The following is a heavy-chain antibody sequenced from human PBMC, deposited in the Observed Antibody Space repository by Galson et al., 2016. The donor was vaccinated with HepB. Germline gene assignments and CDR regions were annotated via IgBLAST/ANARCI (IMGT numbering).Heavy chain of an antibody. Sequence: TLSLTRTVSRASITSYYWNWIRQVPGRGLEWIGYIFHTGTAIYNPSLKNRVTISVATSKNQFSLTLTSVTAADTAVYYCARDYSSCWSTFYYYMDVWGKGTTVTVSS. CDR3: ARDYSSCWSTFYYYMDV. D-gene: IGHD6-19*01. CDR1: RASITSYY. CDR2: IFHTGTA. J-gene: IGHJ6*03. V-gene: IGHV4-59*01.